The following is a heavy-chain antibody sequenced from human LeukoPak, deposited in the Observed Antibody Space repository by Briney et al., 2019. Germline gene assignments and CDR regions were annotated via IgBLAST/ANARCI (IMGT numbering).Heavy chain of an antibody. CDR2: INHSGST. D-gene: IGHD6-13*01. V-gene: IGHV4-34*01. CDR1: GGSFSGYY. J-gene: IGHJ5*02. CDR3: ARGSRSSWYRGGWFDP. Sequence: PSETLSLTCAVDGGSFSGYYWSWIRQPPGKGLEWIGEINHSGSTNYNPSLKSRVTISVDTSKNQFSLKLSSVTAADTAVYYCARGSRSSWYRGGWFDPWGQGTLVTVSS.